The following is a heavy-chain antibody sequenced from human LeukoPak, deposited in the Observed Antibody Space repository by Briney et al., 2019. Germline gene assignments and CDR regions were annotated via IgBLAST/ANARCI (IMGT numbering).Heavy chain of an antibody. D-gene: IGHD6-13*01. J-gene: IGHJ4*02. CDR1: GGSISSSSYY. V-gene: IGHV4-39*07. Sequence: SETLSLTCTVSGGSISSSSYYWGWIPQPPGKGLEWIGSIYYSGSTYYNPSLKSRVTISVDTSKNQFSLKLSSVTAAGTAVYYCAREMIPIAAAGSIDYWGQGTLVTVSS. CDR2: IYYSGST. CDR3: AREMIPIAAAGSIDY.